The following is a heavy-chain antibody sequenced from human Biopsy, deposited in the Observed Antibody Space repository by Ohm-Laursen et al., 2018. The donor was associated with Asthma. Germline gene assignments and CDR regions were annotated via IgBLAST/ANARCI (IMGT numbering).Heavy chain of an antibody. D-gene: IGHD6-19*01. CDR2: VYWTGST. V-gene: IGHV4-59*01. CDR1: GGSISSFY. CDR3: VRAVRNEQWLAPFDY. J-gene: IGHJ4*02. Sequence: SETLSLTCSVYGGSISSFYWSWIRQSPEKGLEWMGYVYWTGSTNYNPSLKSRITMSVDTSKNRMFLELISVTAADTAIYYCVRAVRNEQWLAPFDYWGQGTLVTVSS.